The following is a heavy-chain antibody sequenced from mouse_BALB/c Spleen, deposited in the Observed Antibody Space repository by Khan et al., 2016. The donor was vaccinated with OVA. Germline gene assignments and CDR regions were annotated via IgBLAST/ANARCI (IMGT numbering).Heavy chain of an antibody. J-gene: IGHJ3*01. CDR3: TRSGCGAIAY. CDR1: GYTFTTYY. D-gene: IGHD6-1*01. CDR2: INPSNGGT. V-gene: IGHV1S81*02. Sequence: QVQLQQSGAELVKPGASVRLSCKASGYTFTTYYLYWVKQRPGHGLEWIGDINPSNGGTNFNENFKTKATLTVDKSSSTAYMQLSSLTSEDSAVYYCTRSGCGAIAYWGQGTLVTVSA.